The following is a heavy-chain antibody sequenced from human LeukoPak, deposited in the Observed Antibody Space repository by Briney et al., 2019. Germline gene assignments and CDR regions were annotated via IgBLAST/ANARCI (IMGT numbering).Heavy chain of an antibody. V-gene: IGHV4-34*01. D-gene: IGHD3-22*01. CDR2: INHSGST. CDR1: GGSFSGYY. J-gene: IGHJ3*02. Sequence: SETLSLTCAVYGGSFSGYYWSWIRQPPGKGLEWIGEINHSGSTNYNPSLKSRVTISVDTSKNQFSLKLSSVTAADTAVYYCARGSSGLSAFDIWGQGTMVTVSS. CDR3: ARGSSGLSAFDI.